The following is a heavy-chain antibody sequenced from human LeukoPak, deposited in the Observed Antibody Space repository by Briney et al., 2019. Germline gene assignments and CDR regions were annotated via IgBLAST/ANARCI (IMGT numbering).Heavy chain of an antibody. CDR1: GFTVSSNY. D-gene: IGHD2-15*01. J-gene: IGHJ4*02. CDR3: ARDPLGYCSGGSCHGDY. CDR2: IYCGGST. V-gene: IGHV3-53*01. Sequence: GGSLRLSCAASGFTVSSNYMSWVRQAPGKGLEWVSVIYCGGSTYYADSVKGRFTISRDNSKNTLYLQMNSLRAEDTAVYYCARDPLGYCSGGSCHGDYWGQGTLVTVSS.